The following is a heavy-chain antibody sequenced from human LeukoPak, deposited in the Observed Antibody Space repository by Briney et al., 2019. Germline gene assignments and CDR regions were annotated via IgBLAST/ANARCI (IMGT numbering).Heavy chain of an antibody. CDR3: ARHVHSTPMIVVVITPPYLPDFDV. V-gene: IGHV4-39*01. D-gene: IGHD3-22*01. CDR1: GGSISSSSYY. J-gene: IGHJ2*01. Sequence: SETLSLTCTVSGGSISSSSYYWGWIRQPPGKGLEWIGSIYYSGSSYYNPSLKSRVTISVDTSKNQFSPKLRSVTAADTAVYYCARHVHSTPMIVVVITPPYLPDFDVWGRGTLVTVSS. CDR2: IYYSGSS.